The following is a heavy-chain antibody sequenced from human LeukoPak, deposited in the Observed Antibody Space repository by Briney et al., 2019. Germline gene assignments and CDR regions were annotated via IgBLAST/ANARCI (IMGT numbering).Heavy chain of an antibody. D-gene: IGHD1-20*01. V-gene: IGHV1-69*04. CDR3: ASLAGITGTTEVDY. CDR1: GGTFSSYA. CDR2: TIPILGIA. J-gene: IGHJ4*02. Sequence: ASVKVSCKASGGTFSSYAISWVRQAPGQGLEWMGRTIPILGIANYAQKFQGRVTITADKSTSTAYMELSSLRSEDTAVYYCASLAGITGTTEVDYWGQGTLVTVSS.